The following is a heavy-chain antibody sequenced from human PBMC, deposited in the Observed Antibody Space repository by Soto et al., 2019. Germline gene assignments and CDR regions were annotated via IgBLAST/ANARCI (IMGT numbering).Heavy chain of an antibody. J-gene: IGHJ6*03. CDR2: ISSSSSYI. Sequence: EVQLVESGGGLVKPGGSLRLSCAASGFTFSSYSMNWVRQAPGKGLEWVSSISSSSSYIYYADSVKGRFTISRDNAKNSLYLQMNSLRAEDTAVYYCARDALFGPFYYYYYMDVWGKGTTVTVSS. V-gene: IGHV3-21*01. CDR1: GFTFSSYS. CDR3: ARDALFGPFYYYYYMDV. D-gene: IGHD3-10*01.